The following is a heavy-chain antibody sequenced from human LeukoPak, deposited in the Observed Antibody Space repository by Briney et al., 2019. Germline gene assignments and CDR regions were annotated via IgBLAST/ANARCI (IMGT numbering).Heavy chain of an antibody. CDR3: ARDSRSWAHEAFDI. D-gene: IGHD6-13*01. V-gene: IGHV3-30*02. J-gene: IGHJ3*02. CDR2: IRYDGSNK. CDR1: GFTFSSYG. Sequence: GGSLRLSCAASGFTFSSYGMHWVRQAPGKGLEWVAFIRYDGSNKYYADSVKGRFTISRDNSKNTLYLQMNSLRAEDTAVYYCARDSRSWAHEAFDIWGQGTMVTVSS.